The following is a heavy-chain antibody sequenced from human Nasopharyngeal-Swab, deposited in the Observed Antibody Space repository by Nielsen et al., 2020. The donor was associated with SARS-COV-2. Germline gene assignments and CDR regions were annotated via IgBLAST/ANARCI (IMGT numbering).Heavy chain of an antibody. CDR2: ITSTSSNM. CDR3: SNRRWSTRLFDS. CDR1: GFTFSTYT. D-gene: IGHD4-23*01. V-gene: IGHV3-21*01. J-gene: IGHJ4*02. Sequence: GESLKISCAASGFTFSTYTMHWVRQAPGKGLEWVSSITSTSSNMYYADSLKGRFTISRDNAKSSLYLQVNSLRAEDTAVYYCSNRRWSTRLFDSWGQGTLVTVSS.